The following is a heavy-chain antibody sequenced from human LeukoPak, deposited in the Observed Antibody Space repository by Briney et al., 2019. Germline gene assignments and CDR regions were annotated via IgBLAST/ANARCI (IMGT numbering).Heavy chain of an antibody. V-gene: IGHV3-48*03. Sequence: GGSLRLSCAASGFTFSSYEMNWVRQAPGKGLEWVSYISSSGSTIYYADSVKGRFTISRDNAKNSLYLQMNSLRAEDTAVYYCVAGEWLDRFDYWGQGTLVTVSS. CDR1: GFTFSSYE. CDR3: VAGEWLDRFDY. CDR2: ISSSGSTI. D-gene: IGHD6-19*01. J-gene: IGHJ4*02.